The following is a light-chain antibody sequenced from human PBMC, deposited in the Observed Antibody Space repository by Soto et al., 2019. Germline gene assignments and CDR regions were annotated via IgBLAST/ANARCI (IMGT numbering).Light chain of an antibody. Sequence: DIQLTQAPSSLSPSIGESVTITCRASQVISTSLAWYQQKPGKAPNLLIYTGSSLQSGVPSRFSGSGSGTDFTLTINSLQPEDFATYYCQQAASFPITFGQGTRLEIK. CDR2: TGS. J-gene: IGKJ5*01. CDR1: QVISTS. CDR3: QQAASFPIT. V-gene: IGKV1-12*01.